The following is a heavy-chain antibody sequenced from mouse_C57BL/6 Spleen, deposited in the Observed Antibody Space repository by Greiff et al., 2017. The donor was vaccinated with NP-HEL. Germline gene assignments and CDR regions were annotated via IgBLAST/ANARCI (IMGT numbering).Heavy chain of an antibody. CDR2: IDPFDSYT. J-gene: IGHJ2*01. CDR3: ARRDYDYAFAY. D-gene: IGHD2-4*01. V-gene: IGHV1-69*01. CDR1: GYTFTSYW. Sequence: QVQLQQPGAELVMPGASVKLSCKASGYTFTSYWMHWVKQRPGQGLEWIGEIDPFDSYTNYNQKFKGKSTLTVDKSSSTAYMQLSSLTSEDSAVYYCARRDYDYAFAYWGQGTTLTVSS.